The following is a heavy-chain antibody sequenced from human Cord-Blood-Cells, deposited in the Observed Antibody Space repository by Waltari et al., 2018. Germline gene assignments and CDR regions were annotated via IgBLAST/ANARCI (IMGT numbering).Heavy chain of an antibody. CDR1: GYTFTTYG. J-gene: IGHJ1*01. CDR2: IRAYNGNT. Sequence: QVHLVQSGAEVKKPGASLKASCKASGYTFTTYGISLVPQAPGKGLEWMGWIRAYNGNTNYAQKLQGRVTMTTDTSTSTAYMELRSLRSDDTAVYYCARDLVGATEGFQHWGQGTLVTVSS. CDR3: ARDLVGATEGFQH. D-gene: IGHD1-26*01. V-gene: IGHV1-18*04.